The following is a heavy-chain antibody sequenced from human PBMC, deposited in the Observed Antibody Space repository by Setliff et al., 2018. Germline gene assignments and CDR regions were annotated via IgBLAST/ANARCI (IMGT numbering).Heavy chain of an antibody. V-gene: IGHV1-18*01. CDR3: ARGPLDFVVVPAAAKFDS. CDR2: ISA. D-gene: IGHD2-2*01. Sequence: EASVKVSCKAAGYTFTNYGINWVRQAPGQGLEWMGWISAYAQKFQGRVTMTADTPTSTAYVELRSLASDDTAVYYCARGPLDFVVVPAAAKFDSWGQGTLVTVSS. J-gene: IGHJ4*02. CDR1: GYTFTNYG.